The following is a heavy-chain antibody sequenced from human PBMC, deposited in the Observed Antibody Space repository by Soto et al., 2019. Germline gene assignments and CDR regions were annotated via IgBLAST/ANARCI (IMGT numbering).Heavy chain of an antibody. V-gene: IGHV4-39*01. J-gene: IGHJ4*02. CDR1: GGSISSSSYY. D-gene: IGHD6-19*01. CDR2: IYYSGST. CDR3: ARRTVNIRTFYSGLKTHCFDY. Sequence: QLQLQESGPGLVKPSETLSLTCAVSGGSISSSSYYWGWIRQPPGKGLEWIGSIYYSGSTYYPPSLPSRVAISVDTSKNQFSLKLNSVTAADTAVYYCARRTVNIRTFYSGLKTHCFDYWGQGTLVTVSS.